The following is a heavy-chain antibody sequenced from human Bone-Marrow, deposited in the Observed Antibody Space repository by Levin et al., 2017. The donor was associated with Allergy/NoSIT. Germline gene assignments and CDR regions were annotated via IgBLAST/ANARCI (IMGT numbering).Heavy chain of an antibody. V-gene: IGHV3-23*01. CDR3: ARTKVEGGDYLDYFDY. J-gene: IGHJ4*02. CDR1: GFRFSSFA. D-gene: IGHD4-17*01. Sequence: GGSLRLSCEGSGFRFSSFAMSWVRQAPGKGLEWVSSITGGAATIYYADSVKGRFTISRDNSKNTLYLQMTSLRAEDKAVYYCARTKVEGGDYLDYFDYWGQGTLVTVSS. CDR2: ITGGAATI.